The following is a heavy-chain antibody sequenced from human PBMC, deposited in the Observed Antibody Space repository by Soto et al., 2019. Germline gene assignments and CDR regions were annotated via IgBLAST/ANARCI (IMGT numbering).Heavy chain of an antibody. Sequence: EVQLVESGGGLVQPGGSLRLSCAASGFRFSSYSMNWVRQAPGKGPEWVSYIGHSSSSVRYVDSVEGRFTISRDNAKDSLSLQMNSLRVEDTAMYYCAVGIAVARGYFDLWGRGTLVTVSS. V-gene: IGHV3-48*04. CDR1: GFRFSSYS. CDR2: IGHSSSSV. J-gene: IGHJ2*01. D-gene: IGHD6-19*01. CDR3: AVGIAVARGYFDL.